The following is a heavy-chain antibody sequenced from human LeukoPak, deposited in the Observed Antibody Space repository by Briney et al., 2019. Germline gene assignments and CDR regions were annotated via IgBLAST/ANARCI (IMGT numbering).Heavy chain of an antibody. CDR3: VRVGGSPLGALDI. V-gene: IGHV4-59*01. J-gene: IGHJ3*02. D-gene: IGHD1-14*01. Sequence: SETLSLTCIVSGGSIRSYDWSWIRQPPGKGLEWIGYISYTGSTNYNPSFKSRVTMSGDTPKNQFSLKLSSVTAADTAVYYCVRVGGSPLGALDIWGQGTMVTVSS. CDR1: GGSIRSYD. CDR2: ISYTGST.